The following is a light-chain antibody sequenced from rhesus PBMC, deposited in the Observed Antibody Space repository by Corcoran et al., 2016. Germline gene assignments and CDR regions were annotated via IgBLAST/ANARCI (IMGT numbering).Light chain of an antibody. CDR3: QQYSDWRT. CDR1: QSVSSS. J-gene: IGKJ1*01. CDR2: GAS. Sequence: EIVLTQSPATLSLSPGERATLSCRASQSVSSSLAWYQQRPDQAPRHLIYGASNRATGIPDRFSGSGAGTDFTLTISSLEPEDFAVYYCQQYSDWRTFGQGTKVEFK. V-gene: IGKV3-42*03.